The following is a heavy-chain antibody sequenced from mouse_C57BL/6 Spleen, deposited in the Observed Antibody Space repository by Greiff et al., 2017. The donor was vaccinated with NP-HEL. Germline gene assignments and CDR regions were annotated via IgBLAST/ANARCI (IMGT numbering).Heavy chain of an antibody. CDR2: INPNNGGT. J-gene: IGHJ4*01. V-gene: IGHV1-26*01. CDR3: ARAAQAPGYAMDY. Sequence: EVQLQQSGPELVKPGASVKISCKASGYTFTDYYMNWVKQSHGKSLEWIGDINPNNGGTSYNQKFKGKATLTVDKSSSTAYMELRSLTSEDSAVYYCARAAQAPGYAMDYWGQGTSVTVSS. D-gene: IGHD3-2*02. CDR1: GYTFTDYY.